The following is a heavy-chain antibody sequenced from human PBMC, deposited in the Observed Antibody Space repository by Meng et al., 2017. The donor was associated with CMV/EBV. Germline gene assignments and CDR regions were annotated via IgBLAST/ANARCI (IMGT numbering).Heavy chain of an antibody. CDR2: INPNSGGT. J-gene: IGHJ2*01. D-gene: IGHD1-7*01. CDR3: ATYIGNYINWYFDL. V-gene: IGHV1-2*02. CDR1: GYTFTGYY. Sequence: QWQLGQSVAEVKKLGASVKVSCKASGYTFTGYYMHWVRQASGQGLEWMGWINPNSGGTNYAQKFQGRVTMTRDTSISTAYMELSRLRSDDTAVYYCATYIGNYINWYFDLWGRGTLVTVSS.